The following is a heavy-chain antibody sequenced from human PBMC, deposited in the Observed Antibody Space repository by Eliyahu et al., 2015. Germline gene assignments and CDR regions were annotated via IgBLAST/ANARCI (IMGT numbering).Heavy chain of an antibody. J-gene: IGHJ5*02. D-gene: IGHD6-19*01. Sequence: QVQLVESGGGLVKPGGSLRLSCXAXGFPFSDYYMSWIRQAPGKGLEWVSYIRSSGSYTDYADSVKGRFTISRNNAKNSLYLQMNSLRAEDTAVYYCARGRYTSGSDWFDPWGQGTLVTVSS. CDR1: GFPFSDYY. CDR3: ARGRYTSGSDWFDP. V-gene: IGHV3-11*06. CDR2: IRSSGSYT.